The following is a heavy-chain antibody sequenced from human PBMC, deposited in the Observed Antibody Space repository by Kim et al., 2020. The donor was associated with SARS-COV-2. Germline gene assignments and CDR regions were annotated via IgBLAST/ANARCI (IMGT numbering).Heavy chain of an antibody. J-gene: IGHJ4*02. D-gene: IGHD3-9*01. Sequence: VKGRFTISRDNSKNTLYLQMGSLRAEDMAVYYGARAASSGLRYFDWLIDYWGQGTLVTVSS. V-gene: IGHV3-64*01. CDR3: ARAASSGLRYFDWLIDY.